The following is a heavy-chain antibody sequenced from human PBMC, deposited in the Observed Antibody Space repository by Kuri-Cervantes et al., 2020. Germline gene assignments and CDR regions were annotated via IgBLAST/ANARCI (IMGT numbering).Heavy chain of an antibody. J-gene: IGHJ4*02. CDR2: SYSGGNT. Sequence: GESLKISCAASGFTFSSYAMHWVRQAPGKGLEWVAVSYSGGNTYYADSVKGRFTISRDNSKNTLYLQMNSLRAEDTAVYYCARVDYGDYWGQGTLVTVSS. CDR1: GFTFSSYA. CDR3: ARVDYGDY. V-gene: IGHV3-30*14.